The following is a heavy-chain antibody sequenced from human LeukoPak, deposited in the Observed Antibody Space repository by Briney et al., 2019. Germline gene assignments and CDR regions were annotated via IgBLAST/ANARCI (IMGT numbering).Heavy chain of an antibody. CDR3: ARGGPYDILPGYDFDY. D-gene: IGHD3-9*01. V-gene: IGHV4-34*01. Sequence: PSETLSLTCAVYGGSFSGYYWSWVRQPPGKGLEWVGEINHSGSTNYNPSLKSRVTISVDTSNNQFSLKLSSVTAADPPVYYCARGGPYDILPGYDFDYWGQGTLVTVS. J-gene: IGHJ4*02. CDR1: GGSFSGYY. CDR2: INHSGST.